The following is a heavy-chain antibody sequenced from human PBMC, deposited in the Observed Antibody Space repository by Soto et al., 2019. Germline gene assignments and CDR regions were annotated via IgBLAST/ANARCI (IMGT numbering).Heavy chain of an antibody. CDR3: ATTSRDCTNGVCYIIGDYYYYMDV. CDR1: GFTFSSYS. Sequence: GGSLRLSCAASGFTFSSYSMNWVRQAPGKGLEWVSYISSSSSTIYYADSVKGRFTISRDNAKNSLYLQMNSLRAEDTAVYYCATTSRDCTNGVCYIIGDYYYYMDVWDKGTTVTVSS. D-gene: IGHD2-8*01. J-gene: IGHJ6*03. CDR2: ISSSSSTI. V-gene: IGHV3-48*01.